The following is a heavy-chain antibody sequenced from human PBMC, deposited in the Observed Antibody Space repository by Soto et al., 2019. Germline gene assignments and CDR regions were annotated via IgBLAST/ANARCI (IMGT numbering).Heavy chain of an antibody. J-gene: IGHJ4*02. Sequence: QVQLVESGGGVVQPGRSLRLSCAASGFTFSSYAMHWVRQAPGKGLEWVAVISYDGSNKYYADSVKGRFTISRDNSKNTLYLQMNSLRAQVTAVYYGLREPSHCGADCYFDSWGQGTLVTVSS. V-gene: IGHV3-30-3*01. D-gene: IGHD2-21*02. CDR3: LREPSHCGADCYFDS. CDR1: GFTFSSYA. CDR2: ISYDGSNK.